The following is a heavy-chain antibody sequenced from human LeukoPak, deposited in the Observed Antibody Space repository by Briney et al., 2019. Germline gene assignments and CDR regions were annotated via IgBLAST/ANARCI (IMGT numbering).Heavy chain of an antibody. CDR2: MNPNSGNT. Sequence: GASVKVSCKASGYTFTSYDINWVRQATGQGLEWMGWMNPNSGNTGYAQKFQGRVTMTRNTSISTAYMELSSLRSEDTAVYYCARDPSSSSDFDYWGQGTLVTVSS. V-gene: IGHV1-8*01. J-gene: IGHJ4*02. D-gene: IGHD6-6*01. CDR3: ARDPSSSSDFDY. CDR1: GYTFTSYD.